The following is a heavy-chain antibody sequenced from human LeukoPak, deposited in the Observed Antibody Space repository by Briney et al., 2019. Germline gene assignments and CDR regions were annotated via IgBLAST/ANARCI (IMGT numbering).Heavy chain of an antibody. CDR1: GGSISSSSYY. CDR3: ASLYYDFWSGSYTSAPLDY. V-gene: IGHV4-39*01. Sequence: PSETLSLTCTVSGGSISSSSYYWGWIRQPPGKGLEWIGSIYYSGSTYYNPSLKSQVTIPVDTSKNQFSLKLSSVTAADTAVYYCASLYYDFWSGSYTSAPLDYWGQGTLVTVSS. D-gene: IGHD3-3*01. CDR2: IYYSGST. J-gene: IGHJ4*02.